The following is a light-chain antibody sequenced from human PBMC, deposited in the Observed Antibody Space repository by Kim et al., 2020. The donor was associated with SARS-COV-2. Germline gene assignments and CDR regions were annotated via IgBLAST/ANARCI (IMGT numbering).Light chain of an antibody. V-gene: IGKV3-11*01. Sequence: EIVLTQSPATLSLSPGERATLSCRASQSVSSYLAWYQQKPGQTPRLLIYDASNRATGIPARLSGSGSGTDFTLTISSLEPEVFAVYYCQRRSKTFRPGTQVD. CDR3: QRRSKT. CDR1: QSVSSY. J-gene: IGKJ3*01. CDR2: DAS.